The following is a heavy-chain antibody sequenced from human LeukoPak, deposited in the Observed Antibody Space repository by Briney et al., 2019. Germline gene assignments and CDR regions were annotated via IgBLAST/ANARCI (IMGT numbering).Heavy chain of an antibody. Sequence: PSETLSLTCAVYGGSFSGYYWSWIRQPPGKGLEWIGEINHSGSTNYNPSLKSRVTISVDTSKNQFSLKLSSVTAADTAVYYCARGRYSGSYGGFDYWGQGTLVTVSS. CDR2: INHSGST. V-gene: IGHV4-34*01. D-gene: IGHD1-26*01. CDR1: GGSFSGYY. J-gene: IGHJ4*02. CDR3: ARGRYSGSYGGFDY.